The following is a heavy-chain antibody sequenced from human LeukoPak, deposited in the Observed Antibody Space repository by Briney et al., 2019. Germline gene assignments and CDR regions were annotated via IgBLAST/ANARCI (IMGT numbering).Heavy chain of an antibody. D-gene: IGHD5-18*01. Sequence: PSETLSLTCTVSGGSISSSSYYWSWIRQPPGKGLEWIGYIYSSGSTNYNPSLKSRVTMSVDTSKNQFSLKLSSVTAADTAVYYCARGYSYYFESWGQGTLVTVSS. CDR2: IYSSGST. CDR1: GGSISSSSYY. J-gene: IGHJ4*02. V-gene: IGHV4-61*01. CDR3: ARGYSYYFES.